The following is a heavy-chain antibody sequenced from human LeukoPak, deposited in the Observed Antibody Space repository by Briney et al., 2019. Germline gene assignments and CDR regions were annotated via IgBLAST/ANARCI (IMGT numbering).Heavy chain of an antibody. Sequence: GGSLRLSCAASGFTVSSNYMSWVRQAPGKGLEWVSVIYSGGNTYYADSVKGRFTISRDNSKNTLYLQMSSLRAEDTAVYYCAKMSSGYTLDYWGQGTLVTVSS. D-gene: IGHD3-22*01. CDR1: GFTVSSNY. CDR2: IYSGGNT. J-gene: IGHJ4*02. CDR3: AKMSSGYTLDY. V-gene: IGHV3-66*01.